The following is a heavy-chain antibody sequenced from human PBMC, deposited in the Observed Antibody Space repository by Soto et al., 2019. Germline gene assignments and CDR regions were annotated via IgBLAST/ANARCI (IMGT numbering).Heavy chain of an antibody. J-gene: IGHJ5*02. Sequence: SETLSLTCTVSGGSISSGGYYWSCIRQHPGKGLEWIGYIYYSGSTYYNPSLKSRVTISVDTSKNQFSLKLSSVTAADTAVYYCASQEYYYGSGGRYGFDPWGQGTLVTVSS. CDR3: ASQEYYYGSGGRYGFDP. D-gene: IGHD3-10*01. V-gene: IGHV4-31*03. CDR2: IYYSGST. CDR1: GGSISSGGYY.